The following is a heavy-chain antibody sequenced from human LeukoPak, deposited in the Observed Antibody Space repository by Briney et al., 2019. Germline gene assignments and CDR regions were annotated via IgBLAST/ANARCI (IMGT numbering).Heavy chain of an antibody. CDR1: GGTFSSYT. CDR2: IIPILGIA. D-gene: IGHD3-9*01. CDR3: ARLTYYDILTGYNVDY. J-gene: IGHJ4*02. V-gene: IGHV1-69*02. Sequence: GASVKVSCKASGGTFSSYTISWVRQAPGQGLEWMGRIIPILGIANCAQKFQGRVTITADKSTRTAYMELSSLRSEDTAVYYCARLTYYDILTGYNVDYWGQGTLVTVSS.